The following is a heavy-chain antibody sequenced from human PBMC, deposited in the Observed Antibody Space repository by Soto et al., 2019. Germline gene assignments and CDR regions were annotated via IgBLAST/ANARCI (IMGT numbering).Heavy chain of an antibody. D-gene: IGHD1-26*01. J-gene: IGHJ3*02. Sequence: ASVKVSCKASGYTFTSYGISWVRQAPGQGLEWMGWISAYNGNTNYAQKLQGRVTMTTDTSTSTAYMELRSLRSDDTAVYYCARDRRSLVGAMRHAFDIWGQGTMVTVSS. CDR1: GYTFTSYG. CDR2: ISAYNGNT. CDR3: ARDRRSLVGAMRHAFDI. V-gene: IGHV1-18*01.